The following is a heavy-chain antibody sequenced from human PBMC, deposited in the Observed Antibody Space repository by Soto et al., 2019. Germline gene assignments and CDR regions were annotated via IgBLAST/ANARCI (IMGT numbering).Heavy chain of an antibody. CDR2: ISYDGSNK. Sequence: GGSLRLSCAASGFTFSSYGMHWVRQAPGKGLEWVAVISYDGSNKYYADSVKGRFTISRDNSKNTLNLQMNSLRAEDTAVYYCAKDMQTYYDFWSGSQNYGMDVWGQGTTVTVSS. CDR3: AKDMQTYYDFWSGSQNYGMDV. V-gene: IGHV3-30*18. D-gene: IGHD3-3*01. CDR1: GFTFSSYG. J-gene: IGHJ6*02.